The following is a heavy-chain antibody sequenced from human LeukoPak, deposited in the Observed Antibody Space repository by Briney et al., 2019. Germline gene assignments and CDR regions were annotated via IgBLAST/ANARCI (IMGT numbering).Heavy chain of an antibody. J-gene: IGHJ4*02. CDR3: TSRIAAAGRHYFDY. Sequence: PGGSLRLSCAASGFTFSGSAMHWVRQASGKGLEWVGRIRSKANSYATAYAASVKGRFTISRDDSKNTAYLQMNSLKTEDTAVYYCTSRIAAAGRHYFDYWGQGTLVTVSS. CDR2: IRSKANSYAT. CDR1: GFTFSGSA. V-gene: IGHV3-73*01. D-gene: IGHD6-13*01.